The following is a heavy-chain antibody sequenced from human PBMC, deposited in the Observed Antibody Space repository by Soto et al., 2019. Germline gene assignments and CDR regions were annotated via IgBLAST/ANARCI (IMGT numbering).Heavy chain of an antibody. CDR3: ARGCSSTSCPLDY. CDR2: ISSSSSYI. Sequence: GGSLRLSCAASGFAFSSYGMHWVRQAPGKGLEWVSSISSSSSYIYYADSVKGRFTISRDNAKNSLYLQMNSLRAEDTAVYYCARGCSSTSCPLDYWGQGTLVTVSS. J-gene: IGHJ4*02. V-gene: IGHV3-21*01. D-gene: IGHD2-2*01. CDR1: GFAFSSYG.